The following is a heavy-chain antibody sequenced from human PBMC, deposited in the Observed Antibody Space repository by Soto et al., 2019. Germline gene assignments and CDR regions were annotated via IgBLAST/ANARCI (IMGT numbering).Heavy chain of an antibody. V-gene: IGHV3-30-3*01. CDR3: ARDSSSWSYYYYGMDV. Sequence: QVQLVESGGGVVQPGRSLRLSCAASGFTFSSYAMHWVRQAPGKGLEWVAVISYDGSNKYYADSVKGRFTISRDNSKNTLYRQMNSLRAEDTAVYYCARDSSSWSYYYYGMDVWGQGTTVTVSS. CDR1: GFTFSSYA. CDR2: ISYDGSNK. D-gene: IGHD6-13*01. J-gene: IGHJ6*02.